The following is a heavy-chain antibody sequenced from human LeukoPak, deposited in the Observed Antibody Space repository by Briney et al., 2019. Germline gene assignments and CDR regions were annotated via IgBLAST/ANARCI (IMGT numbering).Heavy chain of an antibody. J-gene: IGHJ4*02. CDR2: ISSSSSYI. CDR1: GFTVSSNY. Sequence: GGSLRLSCAASGFTVSSNYMSWVRQAPGKGLEWVSSISSSSSYIYYADSVKGRFTISRDNAKNSLYLQMNSLRAEDTAVYYCAKDLTTGTLSFDYWGQGTLVTVSS. CDR3: AKDLTTGTLSFDY. V-gene: IGHV3-21*01. D-gene: IGHD1-1*01.